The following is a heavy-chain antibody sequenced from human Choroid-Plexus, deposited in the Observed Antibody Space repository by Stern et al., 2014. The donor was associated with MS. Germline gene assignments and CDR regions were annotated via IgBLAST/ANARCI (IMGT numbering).Heavy chain of an antibody. D-gene: IGHD2/OR15-2a*01. CDR2: VSYDGSNK. Sequence: VQLVESGGGVVQPGRPLRLSCVASGFTFGSCAMHWVRQAPGKGLAWVAGVSYDGSNKYYADSVKGRFTLSRDNSQNTLYMQMSSLRPEDTAVYYCAKDRQYLTYFFDHWGQGSLVTVSS. CDR3: AKDRQYLTYFFDH. CDR1: GFTFGSCA. J-gene: IGHJ5*02. V-gene: IGHV3-30*18.